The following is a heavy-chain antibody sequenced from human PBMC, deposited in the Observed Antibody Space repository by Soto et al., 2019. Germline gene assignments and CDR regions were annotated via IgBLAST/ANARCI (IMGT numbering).Heavy chain of an antibody. V-gene: IGHV5-51*01. CDR1: GYSFTSYW. Sequence: GESLKISCKGSGYSFTSYWIGWVRQMPGKGLEWMGIIYPGDSDTRYSPSFQGQVTISADKSISTAYLQWSSLKASDTAMYYCARQRTPSGSYTKWFDPWGQGTLVTVS. D-gene: IGHD3-10*01. CDR3: ARQRTPSGSYTKWFDP. CDR2: IYPGDSDT. J-gene: IGHJ5*02.